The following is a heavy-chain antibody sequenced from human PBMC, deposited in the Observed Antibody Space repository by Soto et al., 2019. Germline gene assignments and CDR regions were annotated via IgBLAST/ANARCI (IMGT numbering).Heavy chain of an antibody. CDR1: GGSISSGDYY. CDR3: ARDNSSWYSYYYYYGMDV. D-gene: IGHD6-13*01. CDR2: IYYSGST. J-gene: IGHJ6*02. Sequence: SETLCVTCTVSGGSISSGDYYWSWIRQPPGKGLEWIGYIYYSGSTYYNPSLKSRVTISVDTSKNQFSLKLSSVTAADTAVYYCARDNSSWYSYYYYYGMDVWGQGTTVTVSS. V-gene: IGHV4-30-4*01.